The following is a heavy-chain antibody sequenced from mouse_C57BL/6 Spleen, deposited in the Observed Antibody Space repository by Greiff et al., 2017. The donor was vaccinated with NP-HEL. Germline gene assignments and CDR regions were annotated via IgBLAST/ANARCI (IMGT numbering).Heavy chain of an antibody. CDR3: TRTPGSVYAMDY. D-gene: IGHD1-1*01. V-gene: IGHV1-15*01. Sequence: VKLKQSGAELVRPGASVTLSCKASGYTFTDYEMHWVKQTPVHGLEWIGAIDPETGGTAYNQKFKGKAILTADKSSSTAYMELRSLTSEDSAVYYCTRTPGSVYAMDYWGQGTSVTVSS. CDR1: GYTFTDYE. J-gene: IGHJ4*01. CDR2: IDPETGGT.